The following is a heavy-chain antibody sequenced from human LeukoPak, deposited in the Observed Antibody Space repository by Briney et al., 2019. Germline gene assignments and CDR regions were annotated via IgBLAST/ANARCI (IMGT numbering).Heavy chain of an antibody. CDR3: ARVGRYCSGGSCYDYFDY. V-gene: IGHV1-8*01. J-gene: IGHJ4*02. CDR1: GYTFTSYD. Sequence: ASVKVSCKASGYTFTSYDINWVRQATGQGLEWMGWMNANSGNTGYAQKFQGRVTMTRNTSISTAYMELSSLRSEDTAVYYCARVGRYCSGGSCYDYFDYWGQGTLVTVSS. D-gene: IGHD2-15*01. CDR2: MNANSGNT.